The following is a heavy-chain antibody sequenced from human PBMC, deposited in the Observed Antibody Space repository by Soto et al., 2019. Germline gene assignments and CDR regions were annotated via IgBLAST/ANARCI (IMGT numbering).Heavy chain of an antibody. V-gene: IGHV1-58*01. CDR3: AADRGIQLWLLGY. D-gene: IGHD5-18*01. CDR2: IVVGSGNT. CDR1: GFTFTSSA. J-gene: IGHJ4*02. Sequence: SVKVSCKASGFTFTSSAVQWVRQARGQRLERIGWIVVGSGNTNYAQKFRERVTITRDMSTSTAYMELSSLRSEDTAVYYCAADRGIQLWLLGYWGQRTLVTVSS.